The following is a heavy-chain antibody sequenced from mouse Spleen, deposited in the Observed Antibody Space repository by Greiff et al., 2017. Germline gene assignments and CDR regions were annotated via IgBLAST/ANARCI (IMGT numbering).Heavy chain of an antibody. V-gene: IGHV1-61*01. CDR2: IYPSDSET. CDR3: ARRGDGPYAMDY. D-gene: IGHD2-3*01. J-gene: IGHJ4*01. Sequence: VQLQQPGAELVRPGSSVKLSCKASGYTFTSYWMDWVKQRPGQGLEWIGNIYPSDSETHYNQKFKDKATLTVDKSSGTAYMQLSSLTSEDSAVYYCARRGDGPYAMDYWGQGTSVTVSS. CDR1: GYTFTSYW.